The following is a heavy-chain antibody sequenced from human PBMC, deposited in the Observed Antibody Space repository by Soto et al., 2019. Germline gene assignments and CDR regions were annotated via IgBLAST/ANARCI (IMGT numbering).Heavy chain of an antibody. J-gene: IGHJ4*02. CDR1: GFTFSSYA. V-gene: IGHV3-23*01. CDR2: MSGSGDST. CDR3: ARRSSGWFFDY. D-gene: IGHD3-22*01. Sequence: EVQLLESGGGLVQPGGSLRLSCAASGFTFSSYAMSWVRQAPGKGLEWVSVMSGSGDSTYYADSVKGRFTISRDNSKSTLYLQMTSLRAEDTTVYYWARRSSGWFFDYWGQGTLVSVSS.